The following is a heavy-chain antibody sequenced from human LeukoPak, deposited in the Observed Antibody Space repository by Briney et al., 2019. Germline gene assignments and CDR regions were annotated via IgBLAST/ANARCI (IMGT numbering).Heavy chain of an antibody. CDR1: GFTFSTYA. V-gene: IGHV3-23*01. D-gene: IGHD6-19*01. CDR3: AKASGWYVNWFDP. Sequence: PGGSLRLSCAASGFTFSTYAMGWVRQAPGKGLEWVSTISGSGGSTYYADSLKGRFTISRDNSKNTLYLQMNSLRGEDTAVYYCAKASGWYVNWFDPWGQGTLVTVSS. CDR2: ISGSGGST. J-gene: IGHJ5*02.